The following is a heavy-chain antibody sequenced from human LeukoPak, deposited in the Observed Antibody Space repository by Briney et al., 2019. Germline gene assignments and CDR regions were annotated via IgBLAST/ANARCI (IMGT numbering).Heavy chain of an antibody. CDR3: RVGSPFYYFDYMDV. Sequence: SETLPLTCAVYGGSFSGYYWSWIRQPPGKGLEWIGEINHGGSINYAPWLMCRVTISVAATKQQFSRMLSSVIAAETAVYYCRVGSPFYYFDYMDVWGKGTTVTVSS. D-gene: IGHD2-15*01. CDR2: INHGGSI. CDR1: GGSFSGYY. V-gene: IGHV4-34*01. J-gene: IGHJ6*03.